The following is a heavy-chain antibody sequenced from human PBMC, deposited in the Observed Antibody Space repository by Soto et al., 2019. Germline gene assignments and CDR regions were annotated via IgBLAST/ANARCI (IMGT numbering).Heavy chain of an antibody. CDR1: GFTFSSYS. Sequence: GGSLRLSCAASGFTFSSYSMNWVRQAPGKGLEWVSSISSSSSYIYYADSGKGRFTISRDNAKNSLYLQMNSLRAEDTAVYYWARDLRETSWFDPWGQGTLVTVSS. J-gene: IGHJ5*02. CDR2: ISSSSSYI. V-gene: IGHV3-21*01. D-gene: IGHD1-7*01. CDR3: ARDLRETSWFDP.